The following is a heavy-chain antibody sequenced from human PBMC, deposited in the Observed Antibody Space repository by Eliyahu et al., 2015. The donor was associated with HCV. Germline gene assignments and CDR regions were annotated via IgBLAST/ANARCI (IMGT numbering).Heavy chain of an antibody. CDR3: ARGGSNHDY. Sequence: QVQLQESGPGLVKPSETLSLTCTVSGGSISSYDWSWIRRTPGKGVEWIGYIYYSGSSNYNPSLKSRVTISVDTSKNQFSLKLTSVTAADTAVYYCARGGSNHDYWGQGTLVTVSS. V-gene: IGHV4-59*01. J-gene: IGHJ4*02. CDR2: IYYSGSS. D-gene: IGHD1-14*01. CDR1: GGSISSYD.